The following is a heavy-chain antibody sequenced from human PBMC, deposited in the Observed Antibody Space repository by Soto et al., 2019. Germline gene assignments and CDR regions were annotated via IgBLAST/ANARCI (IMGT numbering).Heavy chain of an antibody. CDR1: GGSISSHY. CDR3: ARCSSYYYDSSGPALDYFDY. CDR2: IYYSGST. Sequence: PSETLSLTCTVSGGSISSHYWSWIRQPPGKGLEWMGYIYYSGSTNYNPSLKSRVSISVDTSKNQFSLKLSSVTAADTAVYYCARCSSYYYDSSGPALDYFDYWGQGTLVTVSS. D-gene: IGHD3-22*01. V-gene: IGHV4-59*11. J-gene: IGHJ4*02.